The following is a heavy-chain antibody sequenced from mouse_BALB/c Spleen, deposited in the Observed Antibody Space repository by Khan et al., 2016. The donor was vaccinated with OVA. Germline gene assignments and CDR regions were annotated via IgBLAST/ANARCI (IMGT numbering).Heavy chain of an antibody. CDR1: GFTFSDYY. V-gene: IGHV5-4*02. D-gene: IGHD2-1*01. CDR2: ISDGASYT. CDR3: ARGYYGNPFAY. Sequence: EVQLVESGGGLVKPGGSLKLSCAASGFTFSDYYMYWVRQSPEKRLEWVATISDGASYTYYPDSVKGRFTISRDDAKNNLYLQISSLKSEDTAMDYCARGYYGNPFAYWGQGTLVTVSA. J-gene: IGHJ3*01.